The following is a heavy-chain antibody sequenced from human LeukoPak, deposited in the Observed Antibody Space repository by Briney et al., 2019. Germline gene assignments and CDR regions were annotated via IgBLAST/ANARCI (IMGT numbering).Heavy chain of an antibody. Sequence: GGSLRLSCAVSGITLSNYGMSWVRQAPGKGLEWVTGISDSGGNTKYADSVKGRFTISRDNPKNTLYLQMNSLRAEDTAVYFCAKRGVVIRVILVGFHKEAYYFESWGQGALVTVSS. V-gene: IGHV3-23*01. CDR2: ISDSGGNT. CDR1: GITLSNYG. CDR3: AKRGVVIRVILVGFHKEAYYFES. D-gene: IGHD3/OR15-3a*01. J-gene: IGHJ4*02.